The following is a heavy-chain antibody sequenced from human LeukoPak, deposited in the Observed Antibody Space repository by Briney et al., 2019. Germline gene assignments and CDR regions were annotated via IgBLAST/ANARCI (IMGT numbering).Heavy chain of an antibody. D-gene: IGHD1-14*01. J-gene: IGHJ6*03. CDR1: GGSISSYY. V-gene: IGHV4-4*07. CDR2: IYTSGST. Sequence: SETLSLTCTVSGGSISSYYWSWIRQPAGKGLEWIGRIYTSGSTNYNPSLKSRVTMSVDTSKNQFSLKLSSVTAADTAVYYCARDAGTDVLYYYYYYMDVWGKGTTVTVSS. CDR3: ARDAGTDVLYYYYYYMDV.